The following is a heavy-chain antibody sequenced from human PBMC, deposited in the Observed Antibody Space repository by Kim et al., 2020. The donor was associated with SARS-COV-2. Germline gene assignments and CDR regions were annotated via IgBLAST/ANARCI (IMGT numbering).Heavy chain of an antibody. CDR3: VKIRRWLQLGDGVDI. D-gene: IGHD5-12*01. CDR2: VSGVGSST. CDR1: AFPFSSYG. J-gene: IGHJ3*02. V-gene: IGHV3-23*01. Sequence: GGSLRLSCAASAFPFSSYGMSWVRQAPGKGLEWVAAVSGVGSSTFYADSVRGRFTISRDNSKNMLYLQMNNLGVEDTALYYFVKIRRWLQLGDGVDIWG.